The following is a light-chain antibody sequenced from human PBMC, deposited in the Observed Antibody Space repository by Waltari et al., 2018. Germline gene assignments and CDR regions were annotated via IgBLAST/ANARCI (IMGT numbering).Light chain of an antibody. V-gene: IGLV2-14*03. CDR3: NSYTSSTNVV. CDR1: SGDLGAHTY. J-gene: IGLJ2*01. CDR2: DVS. Sequence: QSVLTQSASVSGSPGQSITISCTGTSGDLGAHTYVSWYQQHPGKAPQLIIYDVSKRPSGVSNRISASKSGNTASLTISGLQAEDEAHYYCNSYTSSTNVVFGGGTKLTVL.